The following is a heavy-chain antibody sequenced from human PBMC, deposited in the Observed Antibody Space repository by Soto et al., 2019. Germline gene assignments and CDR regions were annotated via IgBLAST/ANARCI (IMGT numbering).Heavy chain of an antibody. CDR2: IKSNTDGGTT. V-gene: IGHV3-15*07. J-gene: IGHJ3*02. D-gene: IGHD3-22*01. Sequence: PGKGLAWVGRIKSNTDGGTTDYAAPVKGRFTISRDDSKNTLYLQMNSLKTEDTAVYYCTTGFTYYYYSSGHYQTDQLFSFASWGQWTMLTVSS. CDR3: TTGFTYYYYSSGHYQTDQLFSFAS.